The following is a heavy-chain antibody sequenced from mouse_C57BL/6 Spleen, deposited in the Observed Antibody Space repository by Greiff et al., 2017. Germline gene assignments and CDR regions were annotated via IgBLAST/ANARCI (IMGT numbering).Heavy chain of an antibody. CDR1: GYAFSSSW. V-gene: IGHV1-82*01. CDR3: ARWENDYVKAYYFDY. CDR2: IYPGDGDT. D-gene: IGHD2-4*01. Sequence: VQLVESGPELVKPGASVKISCKASGYAFSSSWMNWVKQRPGKGLEWIGRIYPGDGDTNYNGKFKGKATLTADKSSSTAYMQLSSLTSEDSAVYFCARWENDYVKAYYFDYWGQGTTLTVSS. J-gene: IGHJ2*01.